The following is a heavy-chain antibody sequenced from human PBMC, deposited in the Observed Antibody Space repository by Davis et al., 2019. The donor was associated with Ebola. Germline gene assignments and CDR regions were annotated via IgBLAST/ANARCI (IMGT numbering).Heavy chain of an antibody. CDR2: INWNGGST. J-gene: IGHJ4*02. CDR1: GFTFDDYA. D-gene: IGHD6-19*01. V-gene: IGHV3-20*04. Sequence: GGSLRLSCAASGFTFDDYAMTWVRQGPGKGLEWVSGINWNGGSTGYADSVKGRFTISRDNSKSTLYLQLNSLRAEDTAVYYCAKGTNRIAVAGIGESYWGQGTLVTVSS. CDR3: AKGTNRIAVAGIGESY.